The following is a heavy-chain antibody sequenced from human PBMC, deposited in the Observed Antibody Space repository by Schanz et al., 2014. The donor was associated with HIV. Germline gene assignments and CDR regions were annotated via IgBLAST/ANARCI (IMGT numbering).Heavy chain of an antibody. CDR2: INPNSGGT. V-gene: IGHV1-2*02. CDR3: ARVGRAYYYDSSGGIDY. J-gene: IGHJ4*02. CDR1: GYTFTGYY. Sequence: QVRLVQSGAEVKKPGSSVKVSCKGSGYTFTGYYMHWVRQAPGQGLEWMGWINPNSGGTNYAQKFQGRVTMTRDTSISTAYMELSRLRSDDTAVYYCARVGRAYYYDSSGGIDYWGQGTLVTVSS. D-gene: IGHD3-22*01.